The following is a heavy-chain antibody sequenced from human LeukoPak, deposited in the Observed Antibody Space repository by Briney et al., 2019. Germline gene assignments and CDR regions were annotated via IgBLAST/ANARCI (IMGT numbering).Heavy chain of an antibody. J-gene: IGHJ6*03. D-gene: IGHD3-10*01. CDR2: IKQDGSEK. CDR3: TREGGSGSYMGYYYYYMDV. V-gene: IGHV3-7*03. Sequence: QSGGSLRLSCVASGFTFSSRDWMTWVRQAPGKGLEWVANIKQDGSEKNYVDSVKGRFTISRDNAKNSVDLQMNSLKTEDTAVYYCTREGGSGSYMGYYYYYMDVWGKGTTVTISS. CDR1: GFTFSSRDW.